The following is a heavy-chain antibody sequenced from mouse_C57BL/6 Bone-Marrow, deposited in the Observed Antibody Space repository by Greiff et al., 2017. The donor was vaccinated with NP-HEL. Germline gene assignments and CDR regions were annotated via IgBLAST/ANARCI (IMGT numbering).Heavy chain of an antibody. V-gene: IGHV1-64*01. J-gene: IGHJ3*01. CDR2: IHPNSGST. Sequence: QVQLQQPGAELVKPGASVKLSCKASGYTFTSYWMHWVKQRPGQGLEWIGMIHPNSGSTNYNEKFKSKATLTVDKSSSTAYMQLSSLTSEDSAVYYCARSGITTRGTWFAYWGQGTLVTVSA. CDR3: ARSGITTRGTWFAY. D-gene: IGHD1-1*01. CDR1: GYTFTSYW.